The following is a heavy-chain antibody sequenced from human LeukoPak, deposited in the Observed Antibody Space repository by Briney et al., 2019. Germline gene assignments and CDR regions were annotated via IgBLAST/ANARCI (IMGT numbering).Heavy chain of an antibody. D-gene: IGHD2-21*02. Sequence: GGSPRLSCAASGFTFSSYWMHWVRQAPGKGLVWVSRINSDGSSTSYADSVKGRFTISRDNAKNTLYLQMNSLRAEDTAVYYCARAYCGGDRYHGGYWYFDLWGRGTLVTVSS. CDR3: ARAYCGGDRYHGGYWYFDL. CDR1: GFTFSSYW. CDR2: INSDGSST. V-gene: IGHV3-74*01. J-gene: IGHJ2*01.